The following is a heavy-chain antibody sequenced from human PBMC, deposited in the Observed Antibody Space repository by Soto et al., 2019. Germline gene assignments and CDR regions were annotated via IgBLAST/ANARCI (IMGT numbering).Heavy chain of an antibody. J-gene: IGHJ3*02. D-gene: IGHD3-10*01. V-gene: IGHV4-59*01. Sequence: QVQLQESGPGLVKPSETLSLTCTVSGGSIRSYYWSWIRQPPGKGLEWIGYIYYSGSTNYNPSLKSRFTISVDTSKNQFSLKLSAVTAADTAVYYCARVWGGAFDIWGQGTMVTVSS. CDR2: IYYSGST. CDR1: GGSIRSYY. CDR3: ARVWGGAFDI.